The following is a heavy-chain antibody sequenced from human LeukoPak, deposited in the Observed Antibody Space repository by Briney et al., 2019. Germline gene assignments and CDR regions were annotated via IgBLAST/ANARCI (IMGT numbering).Heavy chain of an antibody. J-gene: IGHJ6*03. V-gene: IGHV3-23*01. D-gene: IGHD1-1*01. CDR1: GFTFSSYA. CDR2: ISGSGGST. CDR3: ARTMALGYYYMDV. Sequence: GGSLRLSCAASGFTFSSYAMSWVRQAPGKGLECVSAISGSGGSTYYADSVKGRFTISRDNSKNTLYLQMNSLRAEDTALYYCARTMALGYYYMDVWGKGTTVTVSS.